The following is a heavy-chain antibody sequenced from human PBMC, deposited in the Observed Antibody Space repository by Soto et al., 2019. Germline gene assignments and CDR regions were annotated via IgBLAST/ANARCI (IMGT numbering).Heavy chain of an antibody. V-gene: IGHV3-30-3*01. D-gene: IGHD2-2*01. CDR2: ISYDGSNK. CDR1: GFPFSIYA. Sequence: QPGGSLRLSCAASGFPFSIYAMHLVRQSPGKGLEWVAVISYDGSNKYYADSVKGRFTISRDNSKNTLYLQMNSLRAEDTAVYYCARDGVVVTAATFDIWGQGTGVTVSS. J-gene: IGHJ3*02. CDR3: ARDGVVVTAATFDI.